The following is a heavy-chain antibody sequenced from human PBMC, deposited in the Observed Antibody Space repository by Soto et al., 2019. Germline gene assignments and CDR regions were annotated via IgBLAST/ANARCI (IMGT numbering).Heavy chain of an antibody. CDR1: GFTFSSYS. Sequence: EVQLVESGGGLVKPGGSLRLSCAASGFTFSSYSMNWVRQAPGKGLEWVSSISSSSSYIYYADSVKGRFTISRDNAKNSLYLQMNSLRAEDTAVYYCAREDLGGYCSGGSCSSGSQDAFDIWGQGTMVTVSS. CDR2: ISSSSSYI. CDR3: AREDLGGYCSGGSCSSGSQDAFDI. V-gene: IGHV3-21*01. D-gene: IGHD2-15*01. J-gene: IGHJ3*02.